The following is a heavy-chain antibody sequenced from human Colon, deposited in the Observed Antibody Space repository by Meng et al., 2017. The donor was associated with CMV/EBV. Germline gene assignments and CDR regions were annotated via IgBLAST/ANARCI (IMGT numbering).Heavy chain of an antibody. CDR1: GFTFNNFA. CDR2: ISVSGGST. J-gene: IGHJ4*02. D-gene: IGHD5-24*01. V-gene: IGHV3-23*01. Sequence: GQLLGAGGGLGQAGGSLRLSCAASGFTFNNFAMSWVRQAPGKGLEWVSGISVSGGSTYYADSVKGRFTISRDNSKSTLYLQINSLRVEDTAVYYCAKEGRDGYNSNYYWGQGTLVTVSS. CDR3: AKEGRDGYNSNYY.